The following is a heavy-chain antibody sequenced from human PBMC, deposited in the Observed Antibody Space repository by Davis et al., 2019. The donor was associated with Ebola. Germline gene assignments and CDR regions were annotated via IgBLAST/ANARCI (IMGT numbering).Heavy chain of an antibody. D-gene: IGHD6-19*01. CDR3: ARGVYGRGWDY. CDR2: ISGGGGST. J-gene: IGHJ4*02. CDR1: GFTFGSYA. Sequence: PGGSLRLSCAASGFTFGSYAMNWVRQAPGKGLEWISGISGGGGSTDYADSVKGRFTISRDNSKNTLYVQMNSLRAEDTAVYFCARGVYGRGWDYWGQGTLVTVSS. V-gene: IGHV3-23*01.